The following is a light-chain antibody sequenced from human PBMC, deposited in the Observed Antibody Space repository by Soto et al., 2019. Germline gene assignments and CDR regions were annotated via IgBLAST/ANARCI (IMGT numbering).Light chain of an antibody. J-gene: IGLJ3*02. CDR3: CSFTNSYTWV. V-gene: IGLV2-14*01. Sequence: QSVLTQPASVSGSPGQSITISCTGTSSDVGGYIYVSWFQHHPGKVPKLMIYEVSHRPSGVSDRFSGSKSGTTASLTISGLQAEDEADYYCCSFTNSYTWVFGGGTKLTVL. CDR1: SSDVGGYIY. CDR2: EVS.